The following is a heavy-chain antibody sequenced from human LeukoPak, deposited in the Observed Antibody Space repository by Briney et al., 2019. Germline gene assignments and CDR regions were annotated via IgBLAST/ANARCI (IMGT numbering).Heavy chain of an antibody. J-gene: IGHJ4*02. CDR1: GYTFTGYY. CDR2: INPNSGGT. CDR3: ARAPGYSSSWYDY. D-gene: IGHD6-13*01. Sequence: GASVKVSCKASGYTFTGYYMHWVRQAPGQGLEWMGWINPNSGGTNYAQKFQGWVTMTRDTSISTAYMELSRPRSDDTAVYYCARAPGYSSSWYDYWGQGTLVTVSS. V-gene: IGHV1-2*04.